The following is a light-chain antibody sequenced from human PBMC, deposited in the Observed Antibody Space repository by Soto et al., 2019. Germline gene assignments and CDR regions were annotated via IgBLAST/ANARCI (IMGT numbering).Light chain of an antibody. J-gene: IGLJ3*02. Sequence: QSVLTQPASVSGSPGQSITISCTGTSSDVGGYNYVSWYQQHPGKAPKLMIYEVSNRPSGVSNRFSGSKSGNTASLTISGLQAEDEADYNCSSYTSSNPRVCGGGTKLTV. CDR3: SSYTSSNPRV. CDR2: EVS. CDR1: SSDVGGYNY. V-gene: IGLV2-14*01.